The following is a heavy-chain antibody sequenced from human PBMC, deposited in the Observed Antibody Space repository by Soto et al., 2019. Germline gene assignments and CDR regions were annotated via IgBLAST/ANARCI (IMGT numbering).Heavy chain of an antibody. CDR1: GFTFSSYA. D-gene: IGHD6-13*01. J-gene: IGHJ4*02. CDR3: TTDQPAYTSSWSSSDFDY. V-gene: IGHV3-23*01. CDR2: ISGSGGST. Sequence: PGGSLRLSCAASGFTFSSYAMSWVRQAPGKGLEWVSAISGSGGSTYYADSVKGRFTISRDNSKNTLFLQMSSLKTEDTAVYYCTTDQPAYTSSWSSSDFDYWGQGTLVTVSS.